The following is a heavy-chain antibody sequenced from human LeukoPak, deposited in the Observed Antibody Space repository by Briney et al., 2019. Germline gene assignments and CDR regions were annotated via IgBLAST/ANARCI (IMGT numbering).Heavy chain of an antibody. J-gene: IGHJ4*02. Sequence: LETLSLTCAVYGGSFSGYYWSWIRQPPGKGLEWIGEINHSGSTNYNPSLKSRVTISVDTSKNQFSLKLSSVTAADTAVYYCARGLITMVRGVILPPDYWGQGTLVTVSS. CDR3: ARGLITMVRGVILPPDY. CDR1: GGSFSGYY. V-gene: IGHV4-34*01. D-gene: IGHD3-10*01. CDR2: INHSGST.